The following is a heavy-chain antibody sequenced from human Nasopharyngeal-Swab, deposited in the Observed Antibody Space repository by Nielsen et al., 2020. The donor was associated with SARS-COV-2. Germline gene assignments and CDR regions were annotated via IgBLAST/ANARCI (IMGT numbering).Heavy chain of an antibody. Sequence: GESLKISCAASGFTFSSDAMSWVRQAPGKGLEWVSVIYSGGSSTYYADSVKGRFTISRDNSKNTLYLQMNSLRAEDTAVYYCAKDPALEWSYYYGMDVWGQGTTVTVSS. CDR3: AKDPALEWSYYYGMDV. J-gene: IGHJ6*02. V-gene: IGHV3-23*03. CDR1: GFTFSSDA. CDR2: IYSGGSST. D-gene: IGHD3-3*01.